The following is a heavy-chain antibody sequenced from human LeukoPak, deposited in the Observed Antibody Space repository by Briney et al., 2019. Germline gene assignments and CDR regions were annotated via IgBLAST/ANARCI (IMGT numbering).Heavy chain of an antibody. J-gene: IGHJ6*02. D-gene: IGHD5-18*01. CDR3: ARDPGCSYGSYYGMDV. CDR1: GFTVSSNY. V-gene: IGHV3-66*02. CDR2: IYSGGST. Sequence: GGSLRLSCAASGFTVSSNYMSWVRRAPGKGLEWVSVIYSGGSTYYADSVKGRFTISRDNSKNTLYLQMNSLRAEDTAVYYCARDPGCSYGSYYGMDVWGQGTTVTVSS.